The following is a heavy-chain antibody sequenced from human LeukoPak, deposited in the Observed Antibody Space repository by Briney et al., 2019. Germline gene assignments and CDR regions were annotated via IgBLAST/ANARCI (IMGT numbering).Heavy chain of an antibody. CDR3: AKGVWLVHAFDI. CDR2: INSDGSST. V-gene: IGHV3-74*01. D-gene: IGHD5-12*01. CDR1: GFSLRTYW. Sequence: HPGGSLRLSCAASGFSLRTYWMHWVRQVPGKGLEWLSRINSDGSSTTYADSVKGRFTISVDTSKNQFSLKLSSVTAADTAVYYCAKGVWLVHAFDIWGQGTMVTVSS. J-gene: IGHJ3*02.